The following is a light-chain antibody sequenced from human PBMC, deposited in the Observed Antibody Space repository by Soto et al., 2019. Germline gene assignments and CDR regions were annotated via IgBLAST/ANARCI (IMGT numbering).Light chain of an antibody. CDR2: EVT. J-gene: IGLJ1*01. CDR1: SSDVGGYNY. Sequence: QSALTQPRSVSGSPGQSVTISCTGTSSDVGGYNYVSWYQQHLGKAPKLIIYEVTLRPSGVPDRFSGSKSGNTASLTVSGLQADDEADYYCSAYAGSNTFVFGTGTKVTVL. CDR3: SAYAGSNTFV. V-gene: IGLV2-11*01.